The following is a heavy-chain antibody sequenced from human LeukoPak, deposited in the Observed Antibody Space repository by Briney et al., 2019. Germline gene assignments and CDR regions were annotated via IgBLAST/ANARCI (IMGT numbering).Heavy chain of an antibody. Sequence: GGSLRLSCAASGLTVGTNYMTWVRQAPGKGLEWVSVIYGAGTTYYADSVRGRFTISRDNSKNTLYLLMNSLINEDTAVYYCASWRMAPLDAFDIWGQGTMVTVSS. D-gene: IGHD5-24*01. CDR1: GLTVGTNY. CDR2: IYGAGTT. CDR3: ASWRMAPLDAFDI. V-gene: IGHV3-66*02. J-gene: IGHJ3*02.